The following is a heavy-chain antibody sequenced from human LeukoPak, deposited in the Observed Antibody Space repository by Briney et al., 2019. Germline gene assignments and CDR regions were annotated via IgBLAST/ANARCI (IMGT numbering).Heavy chain of an antibody. Sequence: ASVKVSCKASGYTFTSYYMHWVRQAPGQGLEWMGIINPSVGSTSYAQKCQGRVTMTRDMSTSTVYMELSSLRSEDTAVYYCAGTMIVPDPTILDAFDIWGQGTMVTVSS. V-gene: IGHV1-46*01. CDR2: INPSVGST. CDR3: AGTMIVPDPTILDAFDI. J-gene: IGHJ3*02. CDR1: GYTFTSYY. D-gene: IGHD3-22*01.